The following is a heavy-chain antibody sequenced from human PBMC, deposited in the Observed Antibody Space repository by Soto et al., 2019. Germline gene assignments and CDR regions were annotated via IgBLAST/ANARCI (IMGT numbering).Heavy chain of an antibody. D-gene: IGHD3-16*01. V-gene: IGHV3-7*01. Sequence: PGGYLRRSCAVSGFNVMSYLMSWVRQAPGKGLEWVASIKEDGSEIYYLHSVRGRFSISRDSAGNALHLTMNYLSAEDTGVYFCARDIGFDYVNWGQGTLVTVSS. CDR1: GFNVMSYL. CDR3: ARDIGFDYVN. CDR2: IKEDGSEI. J-gene: IGHJ4*02.